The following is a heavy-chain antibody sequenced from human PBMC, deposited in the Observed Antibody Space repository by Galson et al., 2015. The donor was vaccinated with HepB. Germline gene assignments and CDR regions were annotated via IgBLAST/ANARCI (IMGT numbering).Heavy chain of an antibody. V-gene: IGHV4-39*01. CDR1: GGSISSSSYY. CDR3: GSAARTTGRGGWFDP. Sequence: ETLSLTCTVSGGSISSSSYYWGWIRQPPGKGLEWIGSIYYSGSTYYNPSLKSRVTISVDTSKNQFSLKLSSVTAADTAVYYCGSAARTTGRGGWFDPWGQGTLVTVSS. D-gene: IGHD1-1*01. CDR2: IYYSGST. J-gene: IGHJ5*02.